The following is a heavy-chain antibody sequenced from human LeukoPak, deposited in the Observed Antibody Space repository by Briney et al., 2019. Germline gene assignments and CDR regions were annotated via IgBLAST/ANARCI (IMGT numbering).Heavy chain of an antibody. CDR1: GFTFRTYD. J-gene: IGHJ5*02. V-gene: IGHV3-23*01. Sequence: GGSLRLSCAASGFTFRTYDMSWVRQAPGKGLEWGSTISASGGTTYYADSVKSRFTISRDNSKSTLFLRMNSLRAEDTALYYCAQGGPYSKFPFAPWGQGTLVTVFS. CDR3: AQGGPYSKFPFAP. D-gene: IGHD4-11*01. CDR2: ISASGGTT.